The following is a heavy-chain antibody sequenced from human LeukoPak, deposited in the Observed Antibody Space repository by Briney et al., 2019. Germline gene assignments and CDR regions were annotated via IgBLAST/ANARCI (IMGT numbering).Heavy chain of an antibody. D-gene: IGHD3-3*01. Sequence: ETLSLICSVSNGSIISDFWNWIRQPPGEGLEWIGYVHYSGRTNYNPSLKSRVAISVDTSKNQFSLQVNSVTAADTAVYYCARGVAVIAGVAEWFDPWGQGTQAIASS. CDR2: VHYSGRT. CDR3: ARGVAVIAGVAEWFDP. J-gene: IGHJ5*02. V-gene: IGHV4-59*12. CDR1: NGSIISDF.